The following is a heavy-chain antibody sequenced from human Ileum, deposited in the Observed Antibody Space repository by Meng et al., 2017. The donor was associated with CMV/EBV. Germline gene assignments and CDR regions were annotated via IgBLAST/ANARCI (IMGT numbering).Heavy chain of an antibody. Sequence: GGSLRLSCVASGFTFSSYAMSWVRQAPGKGLEWVSAISGSGGDTYYADSVKGRFTISRDNSKNSLYLQMDSLRAGDTAVYYCVKSIAARPYYFDSWGQGTLVTVSS. CDR2: ISGSGGDT. CDR1: GFTFSSYA. D-gene: IGHD6-6*01. V-gene: IGHV3-23*01. J-gene: IGHJ4*02. CDR3: VKSIAARPYYFDS.